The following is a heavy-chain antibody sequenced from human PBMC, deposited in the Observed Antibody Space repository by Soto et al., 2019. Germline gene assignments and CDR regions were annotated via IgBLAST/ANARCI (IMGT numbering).Heavy chain of an antibody. V-gene: IGHV4-31*03. Sequence: SETLSLTCTVSGGSIISGGYYWSWIRQHPGKGLEWIGYIYYNGSPYYNPSLKSRVTISLDTSKNQFSMNLRSETAADTAVYYCARDIVFEDSSGNLPGYWGQGALVTVSS. CDR2: IYYNGSP. J-gene: IGHJ4*02. D-gene: IGHD3-22*01. CDR1: GGSIISGGYY. CDR3: ARDIVFEDSSGNLPGY.